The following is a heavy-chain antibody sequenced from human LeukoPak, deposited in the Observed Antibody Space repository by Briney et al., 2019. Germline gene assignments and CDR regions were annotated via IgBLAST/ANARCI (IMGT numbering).Heavy chain of an antibody. V-gene: IGHV4-59*01. CDR1: GDSIGGYS. D-gene: IGHD3-22*01. Sequence: SETLSLTCTVSGDSIGGYSWNWIRQPPGKGLEWIGYIYYSGNTNYNPSLKSRVTISVDTSKNQFSLKLSSVTAADTAVYYCARDFYDTSTYYYVDAFDIWGQGTMVTVSS. CDR3: ARDFYDTSTYYYVDAFDI. CDR2: IYYSGNT. J-gene: IGHJ3*02.